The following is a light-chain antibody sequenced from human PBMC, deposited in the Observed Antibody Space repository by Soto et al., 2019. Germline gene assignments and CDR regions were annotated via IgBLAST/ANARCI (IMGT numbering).Light chain of an antibody. CDR3: QKYYRTPRT. J-gene: IGKJ1*01. CDR1: QSVLYSSNNKNY. V-gene: IGKV4-1*01. CDR2: WAS. Sequence: DILMTQSPDSLSVYLGERATINCKSSQSVLYSSNNKNYLAWYQQKPGQPSKLLIYWASTRESGVPDRFSGSGSGTDFTLTISSLQAEDVAVYYCQKYYRTPRTGGQGT.